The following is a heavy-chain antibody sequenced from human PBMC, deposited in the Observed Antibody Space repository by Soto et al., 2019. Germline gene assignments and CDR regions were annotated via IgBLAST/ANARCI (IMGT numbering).Heavy chain of an antibody. CDR3: TTDHIVVVVAATVRSADY. Sequence: GGSLRLSCAASGFTFSNAWMSWVRQAPGKGLEWVGRIKSKTDGGTTDYAAPVKGRFTISRDDSKNTLYLQMNSLKTEDTAVYYCTTDHIVVVVAATVRSADYWGQGTLVTVSS. CDR1: GFTFSNAW. CDR2: IKSKTDGGTT. D-gene: IGHD2-15*01. V-gene: IGHV3-15*01. J-gene: IGHJ4*02.